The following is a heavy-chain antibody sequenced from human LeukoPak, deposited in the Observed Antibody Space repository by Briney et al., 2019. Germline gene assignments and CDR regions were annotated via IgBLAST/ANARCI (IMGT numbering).Heavy chain of an antibody. J-gene: IGHJ4*02. D-gene: IGHD3-16*01. V-gene: IGHV1-2*02. CDR3: ARPLGSQGSYPLYNY. Sequence: GASVKVSCKASRYTFTGYYMHWVRPAPGQGLEWMGWINPNSGGTNYAQKFQGRVTMTRDTSISTAYMELSRLRSDDPAVYYCARPLGSQGSYPLYNYWGQGTLVTVSS. CDR2: INPNSGGT. CDR1: RYTFTGYY.